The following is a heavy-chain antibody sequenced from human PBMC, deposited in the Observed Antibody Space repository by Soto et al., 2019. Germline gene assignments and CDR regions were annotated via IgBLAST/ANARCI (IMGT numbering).Heavy chain of an antibody. CDR3: ARYSSSWYPLHRTELKVLDY. J-gene: IGHJ4*02. CDR2: IYTSGST. D-gene: IGHD6-13*01. CDR1: GGSISSYY. Sequence: PXGTLSLTCTVSGGSISSYYWSWIRQPSGKGLEWIGRIYTSGSTNYNPSLKSRVTMSVDTSKNQFSLKLSSVTAADTAVYYCARYSSSWYPLHRTELKVLDYWGQGTLVTVS. V-gene: IGHV4-4*07.